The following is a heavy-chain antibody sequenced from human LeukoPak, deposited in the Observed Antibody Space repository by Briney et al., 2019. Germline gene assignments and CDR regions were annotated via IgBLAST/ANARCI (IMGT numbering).Heavy chain of an antibody. V-gene: IGHV3-53*01. D-gene: IGHD3-22*01. J-gene: IGHJ4*02. CDR1: GFTVSSSY. CDR2: LYRDGST. CDR3: ARAPYSIGCTAEVADY. Sequence: GGSLRLSCAASGFTVSSSYMCWARQTPGKGLEWVSVLYRDGSTYYADSVKGRFTISKDNSKNTLYLQMNSLRAEDTAIYYCARAPYSIGCTAEVADYWGQGTLVTVSS.